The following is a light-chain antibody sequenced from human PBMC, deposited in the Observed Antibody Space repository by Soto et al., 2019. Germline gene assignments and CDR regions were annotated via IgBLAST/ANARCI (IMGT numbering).Light chain of an antibody. V-gene: IGLV2-14*01. CDR3: SSYTSGGNYV. Sequence: VLTQPASVSGSPGQSVAISCTGSSSDVAAYNFVSWYQQHPGKAPKLMVFDVSNRPSGVSNRFSGSKSGNTASLTISGLQAEDEADYYCSSYTSGGNYVFGSGTKVTVL. J-gene: IGLJ1*01. CDR2: DVS. CDR1: SSDVAAYNF.